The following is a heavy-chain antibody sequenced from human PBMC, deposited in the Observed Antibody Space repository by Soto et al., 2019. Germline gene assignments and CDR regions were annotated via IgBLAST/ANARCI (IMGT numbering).Heavy chain of an antibody. CDR1: GDSISSYY. CDR2: LYYGRSA. Sequence: SETLSLTCAVSGDSISSYYCMWIRQPPGKGLESIGYLYYGRSANYNPSLKSRVTMTRDTSISTAYMELSRLRSDDTAVYYCARGRRYGSGSYPPDYWGQGTLVTVSS. D-gene: IGHD3-10*01. J-gene: IGHJ4*02. V-gene: IGHV4-59*01. CDR3: ARGRRYGSGSYPPDY.